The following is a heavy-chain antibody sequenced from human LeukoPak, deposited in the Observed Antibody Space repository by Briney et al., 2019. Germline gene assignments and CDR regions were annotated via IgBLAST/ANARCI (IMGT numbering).Heavy chain of an antibody. V-gene: IGHV4-28*06. D-gene: IGHD3-3*01. CDR3: ARKFSGRFLEWEDAFDI. J-gene: IGHJ3*02. Sequence: SDTLSLTCAVSGYSISSSNWWGWIRQPPGKGLEWIGYIYYSGSTNYNPSLKSRVTMSVDTSKNQFSLKLSSVTALDTAVYYCARKFSGRFLEWEDAFDIWGQGTMVTVSS. CDR1: GYSISSSNW. CDR2: IYYSGST.